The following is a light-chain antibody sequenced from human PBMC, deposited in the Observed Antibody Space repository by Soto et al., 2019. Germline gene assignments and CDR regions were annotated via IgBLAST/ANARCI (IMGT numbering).Light chain of an antibody. CDR3: ATWDDRLNGHV. Sequence: QSVLTQPPAASGTHVQRVTVSCSGSSSNIGTNYVHWYQQLPGTAPTLLIYRNSQRPSGVPDRFSGSKSGTSASLAISGLRSEDEADYYCATWDDRLNGHVFGTGTKVTVL. CDR1: SSNIGTNY. V-gene: IGLV1-47*01. CDR2: RNS. J-gene: IGLJ1*01.